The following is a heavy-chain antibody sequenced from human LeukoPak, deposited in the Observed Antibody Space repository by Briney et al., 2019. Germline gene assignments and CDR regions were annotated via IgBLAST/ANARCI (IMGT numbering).Heavy chain of an antibody. J-gene: IGHJ4*02. CDR2: ISTYNSNT. V-gene: IGHV1-18*01. CDR1: GYTFASYG. Sequence: GTSVNVSCKASGYTFASYGVTWVRQAPGQGLKWMGWISTYNSNTNYAQKFQGRVTMTTDTSTSTAYMELRSLRSDDTAVYYCATGRYFDWLLGNYFDYWGQGTLVTDSS. CDR3: ATGRYFDWLLGNYFDY. D-gene: IGHD3-9*01.